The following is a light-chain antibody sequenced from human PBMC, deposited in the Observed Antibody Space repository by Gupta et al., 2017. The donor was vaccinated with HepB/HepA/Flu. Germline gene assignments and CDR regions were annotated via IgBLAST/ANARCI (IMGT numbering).Light chain of an antibody. CDR1: QDIGKS. Sequence: ASVGDRVTITCRASQDIGKSLAWYQQKPGKIPRLLIYTVSTLQSGVPSRFSGSGSGTDFTLTISSLQPEDFATYYCQKYDSARTFGQGTNVESK. CDR3: QKYDSART. J-gene: IGKJ1*01. CDR2: TVS. V-gene: IGKV1-27*01.